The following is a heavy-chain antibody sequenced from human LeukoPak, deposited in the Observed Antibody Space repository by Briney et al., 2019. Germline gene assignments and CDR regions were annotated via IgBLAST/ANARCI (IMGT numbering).Heavy chain of an antibody. Sequence: GGSLRLSCAASGFTFSSYAMSXXRXAPXKGXXXVSAIXXXGGSTYYAXXXXXRFTISRDNSKNTLYLQMNSLRAEDTAVYYCAKDPTDNWFDPWGQGTLVTVSS. J-gene: IGHJ5*02. V-gene: IGHV3-23*01. CDR3: AKDPTDNWFDP. D-gene: IGHD4-11*01. CDR2: IXXXGGST. CDR1: GFTFSSYA.